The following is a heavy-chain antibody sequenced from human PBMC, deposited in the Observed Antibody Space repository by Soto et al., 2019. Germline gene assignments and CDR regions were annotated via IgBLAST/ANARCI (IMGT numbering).Heavy chain of an antibody. CDR3: ASLVAAPSSFSSYFYGMDV. D-gene: IGHD6-6*01. J-gene: IGHJ6*02. CDR2: ISSSSSDI. CDR1: GFTFRSYT. Sequence: LRLSCAASGFTFRSYTMDWVRQAPGKGLEWVSSISSSSSDIYYADSVKGRFTVSRDNAKNSLYLQMNSLRAEDTAVYYCASLVAAPSSFSSYFYGMDVWGQGTTVTVSS. V-gene: IGHV3-21*01.